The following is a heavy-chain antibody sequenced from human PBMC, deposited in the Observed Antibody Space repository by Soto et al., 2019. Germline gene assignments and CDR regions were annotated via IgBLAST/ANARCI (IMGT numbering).Heavy chain of an antibody. Sequence: EVQLVESGGGLVQPGGSLKLSCAASGYTFSDSAIDWVRQASGKGLEWVGRIRSKANSYATVYAASVRGRFTISRDDSKNTAYLQMNSLKTEDTAVYYCARLWSEREPNFDYWGQGTLVSVSS. J-gene: IGHJ4*02. V-gene: IGHV3-73*02. CDR1: GYTFSDSA. CDR2: IRSKANSYAT. D-gene: IGHD1-26*01. CDR3: ARLWSEREPNFDY.